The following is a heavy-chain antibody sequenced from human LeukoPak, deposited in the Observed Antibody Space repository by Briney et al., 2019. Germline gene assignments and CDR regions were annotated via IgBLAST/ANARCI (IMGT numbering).Heavy chain of an antibody. CDR1: GFIFSNYY. D-gene: IGHD1-1*01. V-gene: IGHV3-74*01. CDR2: INGDGSTT. J-gene: IGHJ4*02. Sequence: GGSLRLSCEPSGFIFSNYYMHWVRQAPGKGLVWVSHINGDGSTTGYADSVKGRFTISRDNAKNTLYLQMNSLRADDTAVYYCARGGVPYSFDFWGQGTLVTVSS. CDR3: ARGGVPYSFDF.